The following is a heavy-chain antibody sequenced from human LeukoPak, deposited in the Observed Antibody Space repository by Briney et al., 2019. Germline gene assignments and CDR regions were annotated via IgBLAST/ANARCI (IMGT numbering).Heavy chain of an antibody. V-gene: IGHV1-18*01. D-gene: IGHD4-17*01. J-gene: IGHJ3*02. CDR2: ISAYNGNT. CDR1: GYTFTSYG. Sequence: GASVKVSCKASGYTFTSYGISWVRQAPGQGLEWMGWISAYNGNTNYAQKLQGRVTMTTDTSTSTAYMELRSLRFDDTAVYYCARDRMILYGDYGGDAFDIWGQGTMVTVSS. CDR3: ARDRMILYGDYGGDAFDI.